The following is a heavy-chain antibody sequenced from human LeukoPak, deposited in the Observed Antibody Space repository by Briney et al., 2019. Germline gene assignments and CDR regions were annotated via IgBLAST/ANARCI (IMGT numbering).Heavy chain of an antibody. CDR1: GYTFTSYD. Sequence: EASVKVSCKPSGYTFTSYDINWVRQATGQGLEWMGWMNPNSGNTGYAQKFQGRVTMTRNTSISTAYMELSSLRSEDTAVYYCARGGSHYCGSGSYYTTFDYWGKGTLVTVSS. CDR2: MNPNSGNT. D-gene: IGHD3-10*01. V-gene: IGHV1-8*01. J-gene: IGHJ4*02. CDR3: ARGGSHYCGSGSYYTTFDY.